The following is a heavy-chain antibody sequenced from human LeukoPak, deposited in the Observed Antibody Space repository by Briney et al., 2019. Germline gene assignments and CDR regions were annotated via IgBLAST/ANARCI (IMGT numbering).Heavy chain of an antibody. CDR2: IYYSAST. CDR1: GGSVSSGSYY. V-gene: IGHV4-61*01. D-gene: IGHD2-15*01. CDR3: AREGINGLAY. J-gene: IGHJ4*02. Sequence: RPSETLSLTCTVSGGSVSSGSYYWSWIRQPPGKGLEWIGYIYYSASTNYNPSLKSRVTISVDTSKNQFSLKLSSVTAADTAVYYCAREGINGLAYWGQGTLVTVSS.